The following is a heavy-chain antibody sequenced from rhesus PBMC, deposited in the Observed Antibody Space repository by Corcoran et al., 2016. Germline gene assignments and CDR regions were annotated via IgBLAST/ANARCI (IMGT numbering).Heavy chain of an antibody. CDR3: ARDGSWNDFDY. V-gene: IGHV4-80*01. CDR2: INGNSGST. Sequence: QVQLQESGPGLVKPSETLSLTCAVSGGSFSSYWWSWIRQPPGKGLEWIGEINGNSGSTNYNPSLKSRVTISTDTSKNQFSLKLSSVTAADTAVYYCARDGSWNDFDYWGQGVLVTVSS. D-gene: IGHD1-14*01. CDR1: GGSFSSYW. J-gene: IGHJ4*01.